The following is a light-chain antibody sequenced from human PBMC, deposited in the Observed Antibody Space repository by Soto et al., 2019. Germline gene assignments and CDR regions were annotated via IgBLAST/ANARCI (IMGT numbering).Light chain of an antibody. Sequence: QSVLTQPPSVSAAPGQKVTISCSGSSSNIGNNHVSWYQQVPGTAPKILIYDSNKRPSGIPDRFSASKSGTSATLDITGLQTGDEAAYYCGTCDNSLSTDVVFGGGTKLTVL. V-gene: IGLV1-51*01. CDR1: SSNIGNNH. CDR2: DSN. CDR3: GTCDNSLSTDVV. J-gene: IGLJ2*01.